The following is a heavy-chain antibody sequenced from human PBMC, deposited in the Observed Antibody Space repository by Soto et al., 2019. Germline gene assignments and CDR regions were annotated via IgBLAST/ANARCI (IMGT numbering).Heavy chain of an antibody. J-gene: IGHJ4*02. D-gene: IGHD4-4*01. CDR1: GFTFSSYA. V-gene: IGHV3-23*01. Sequence: GGSLRLSCAASGFTFSSYAMSWVRQAPGKGLEWVSAISGSGGSTYYADSVKGRFTISRDNSKNTLYLQMNSLRAEDTAVYYCAKDLGDDYSNLMAQQYFDYWGQGTLVTVSS. CDR2: ISGSGGST. CDR3: AKDLGDDYSNLMAQQYFDY.